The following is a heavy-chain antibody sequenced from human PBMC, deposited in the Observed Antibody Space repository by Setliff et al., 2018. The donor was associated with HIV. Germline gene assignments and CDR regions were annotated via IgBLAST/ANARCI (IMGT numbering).Heavy chain of an antibody. J-gene: IGHJ4*02. CDR1: GFTFSSYA. Sequence: GGSLRLSCAASGFTFSSYAMHWVRQAPGKGLEYVSTISSNGDSTYYANSVKGRFSISRDNSKNTLYLQMGSLRPEDTAVYYCAGRRADAASFDYWGQGTLVTVSS. D-gene: IGHD6-13*01. CDR2: ISSNGDST. V-gene: IGHV3-64*01. CDR3: AGRRADAASFDY.